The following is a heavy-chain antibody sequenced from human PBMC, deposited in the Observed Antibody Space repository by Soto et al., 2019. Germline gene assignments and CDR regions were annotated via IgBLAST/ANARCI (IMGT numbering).Heavy chain of an antibody. CDR3: ASEQHGSLPWCEALEL. Sequence: SVKVSCKASGGTFSIYAISWVRQAPGQGPEWMGGIIPIFGTANYAQKFQGRVTITADESTSTAYMELSSLRSEDTAVYYCASEQHGSLPWCEALELWGEGTMVT. V-gene: IGHV1-69*13. J-gene: IGHJ3*01. CDR1: GGTFSIYA. CDR2: IIPIFGTA. D-gene: IGHD2-15*01.